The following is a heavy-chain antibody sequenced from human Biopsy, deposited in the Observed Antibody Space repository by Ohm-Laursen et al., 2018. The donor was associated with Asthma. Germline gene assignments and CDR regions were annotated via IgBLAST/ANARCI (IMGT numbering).Heavy chain of an antibody. D-gene: IGHD6-13*01. J-gene: IGHJ6*02. CDR3: VRGSSSWHHGPFHYYYGLDV. V-gene: IGHV4-39*01. Sequence: GTLSLTWSLSSGSGGYMRSGNYYWGWIRQLPGKGLEWIGSIYYSGTTYYNPSLESRVTVSADAPKNQFSLKLTSVTAADTAVYYCVRGSSSWHHGPFHYYYGLDVWGQGTTATVSS. CDR2: IYYSGTT. CDR1: SGSGGYMRSGNYY.